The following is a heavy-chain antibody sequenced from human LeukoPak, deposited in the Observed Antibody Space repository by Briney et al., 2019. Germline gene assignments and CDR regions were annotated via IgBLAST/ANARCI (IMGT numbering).Heavy chain of an antibody. CDR3: ARHPYGVLDY. CDR2: IKPDGSEQ. D-gene: IGHD4-17*01. Sequence: GGSLRLSCAVSGFSFDTYWMTWVRQAPGKGLEWVANIKPDGSEQYYVDSMKGRFTISRDNAKNSLYLQMHSLRAEDTAVYYCARHPYGVLDYWGQGTLVTVSS. V-gene: IGHV3-7*01. J-gene: IGHJ4*02. CDR1: GFSFDTYW.